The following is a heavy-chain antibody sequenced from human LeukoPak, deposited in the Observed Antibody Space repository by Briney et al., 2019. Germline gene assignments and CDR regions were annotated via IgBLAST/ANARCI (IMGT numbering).Heavy chain of an antibody. Sequence: PSETLSLTCTVSGGSISSYYWSWIRQPPGKGLEWIGYIYYSGSTNYNPSLKSRVTISVDTSKNQFSLKLSSVTAADTAVYYCARGREYYNRGYSSSWYYFDYWGQGTLVTVSS. CDR1: GGSISSYY. J-gene: IGHJ4*02. CDR2: IYYSGST. CDR3: ARGREYYNRGYSSSWYYFDY. D-gene: IGHD6-13*01. V-gene: IGHV4-59*12.